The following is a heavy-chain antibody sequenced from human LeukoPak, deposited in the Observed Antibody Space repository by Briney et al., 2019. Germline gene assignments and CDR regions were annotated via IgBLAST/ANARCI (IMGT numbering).Heavy chain of an antibody. CDR3: GRXTMXQGVITPPFDY. CDR2: ISAYNGNT. Sequence: GASVKVSCKASGYTFTSYGISWVRQAPGQGLEWMGWISAYNGNTNYAQKLQGRVTMTTDTSTSTAYMELRSLRSEETAVYYCGRXTMXQGVITPPFDYWGQGTLVTVSS. CDR1: GYTFTSYG. V-gene: IGHV1-18*01. D-gene: IGHD3-10*01. J-gene: IGHJ4*02.